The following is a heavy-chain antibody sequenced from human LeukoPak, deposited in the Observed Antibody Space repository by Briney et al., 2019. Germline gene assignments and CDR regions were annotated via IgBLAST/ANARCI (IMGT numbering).Heavy chain of an antibody. J-gene: IGHJ3*02. Sequence: PGGSLRLSCAASGFTVRSNYMSWVRQAPGKGLEWVSVIYSGGSTYYADSVKGRFTISRDNSKNTLYLQMNSLRAEDTAVYYCARSRGGWYLYAFDIWGQGTMVTVSS. CDR3: ARSRGGWYLYAFDI. V-gene: IGHV3-66*01. D-gene: IGHD6-19*01. CDR1: GFTVRSNY. CDR2: IYSGGST.